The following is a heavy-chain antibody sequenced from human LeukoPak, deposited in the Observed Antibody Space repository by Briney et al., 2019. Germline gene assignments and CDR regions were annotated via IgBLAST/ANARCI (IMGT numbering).Heavy chain of an antibody. V-gene: IGHV5-51*01. J-gene: IGHJ3*02. D-gene: IGHD2-15*01. Sequence: GESLKISCKGSGSSFTSYWIGWVRRLPGKGLEWMGIIYPGDSDTRYSPSFQGQVTISADKSISTAYLQWSSLKASDTAMYYCARHASISGGTYAFDNWGQGTMVTVSS. CDR3: ARHASISGGTYAFDN. CDR1: GSSFTSYW. CDR2: IYPGDSDT.